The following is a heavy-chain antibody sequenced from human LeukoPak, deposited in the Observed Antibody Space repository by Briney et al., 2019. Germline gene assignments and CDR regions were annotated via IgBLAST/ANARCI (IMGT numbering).Heavy chain of an antibody. CDR2: IYTSGST. CDR3: TAMVTVWFDP. J-gene: IGHJ5*02. D-gene: IGHD5-18*01. Sequence: SETLSLTCTVSGGSISSYYWSWIRQPVEKGLEWIGRIYTSGSTNYNPSLKSRVTMSVDTSKNQFSLKLSSVTAADTAVYSDTAMVTVWFDPWGQGTLVTVSS. V-gene: IGHV4-4*07. CDR1: GGSISSYY.